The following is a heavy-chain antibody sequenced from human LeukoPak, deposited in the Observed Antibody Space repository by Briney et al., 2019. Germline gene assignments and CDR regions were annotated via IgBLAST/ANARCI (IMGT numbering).Heavy chain of an antibody. D-gene: IGHD6-13*01. CDR3: TTGVAAAGDPSDY. CDR1: GFTFSNAW. J-gene: IGHJ4*02. CDR2: IKSKTDGGTT. V-gene: IGHV3-15*01. Sequence: GGSLRLPCAASGFTFSNAWMSWVRQAPGKGLEWVGRIKSKTDGGTTDYAAPVKGRFTISRDDSKNTLYLQMNSLKTEDTAVYYCTTGVAAAGDPSDYWGQGTLVTVSS.